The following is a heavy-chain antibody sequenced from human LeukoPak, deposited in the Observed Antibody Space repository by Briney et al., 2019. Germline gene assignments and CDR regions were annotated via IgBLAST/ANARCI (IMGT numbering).Heavy chain of an antibody. Sequence: QAGGSLRLSCAASGFTFSSYAMRWVRQAPEKGLEWVSGISGSGGSTYYADSVKGRFTISRDNSKNTLYLQMNSLRVEDTAVYYCAKDPRGPSLYYYYMDVWGKGTTVTVSS. CDR2: ISGSGGST. CDR1: GFTFSSYA. J-gene: IGHJ6*03. CDR3: AKDPRGPSLYYYYMDV. V-gene: IGHV3-23*01.